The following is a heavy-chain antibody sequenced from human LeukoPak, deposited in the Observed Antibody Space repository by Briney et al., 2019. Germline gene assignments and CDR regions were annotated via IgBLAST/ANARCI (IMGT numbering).Heavy chain of an antibody. V-gene: IGHV1-2*02. Sequence: GASVKVSCKASGYTFTGYYMHWVRQAPGQGLEWMGWINPNSGGTNYAQKFQGRVTKTRDTSISTAYMELSRLRAEDTAVYYCARDSRGLSYYDSRGYGVDYWGQGTLVTVSS. J-gene: IGHJ4*02. CDR2: INPNSGGT. D-gene: IGHD3-22*01. CDR3: ARDSRGLSYYDSRGYGVDY. CDR1: GYTFTGYY.